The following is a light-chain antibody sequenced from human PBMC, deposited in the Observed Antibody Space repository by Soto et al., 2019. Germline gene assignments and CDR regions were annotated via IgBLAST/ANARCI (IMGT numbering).Light chain of an antibody. CDR1: QSVNIY. V-gene: IGKV1-39*01. J-gene: IGKJ5*01. CDR3: KQTYTTTEIT. CDR2: GAS. Sequence: IHMTQPPSSLCGSVADRVTITGLAIQSVNIYLNWYQLKPGKAPNLLMYGASYLKSGVPTRFSGSGSGKDFTITISSLQPEDFAISYCKQTYTTTEITFGQGTRVEIK.